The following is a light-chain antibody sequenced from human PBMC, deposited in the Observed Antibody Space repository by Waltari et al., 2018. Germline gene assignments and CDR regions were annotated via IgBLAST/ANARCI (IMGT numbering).Light chain of an antibody. V-gene: IGKV3-15*01. Sequence: EIVMTQSPATLSVSPGERATLSCRASQSVRSNLAWYQQKPGQAPRVLISGASTRATGIPTRFSGSGSGTEFTLTISSLHSEDFAVYYCQQYSNWPPKTFGQGTKVEIK. CDR2: GAS. CDR1: QSVRSN. J-gene: IGKJ1*01. CDR3: QQYSNWPPKT.